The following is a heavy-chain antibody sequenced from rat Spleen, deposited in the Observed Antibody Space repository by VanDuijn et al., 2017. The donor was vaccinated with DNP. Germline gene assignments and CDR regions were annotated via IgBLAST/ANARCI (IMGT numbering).Heavy chain of an antibody. CDR1: GFTFSDYY. CDR2: IIYDGSST. D-gene: IGHD1-7*01. J-gene: IGHJ3*01. V-gene: IGHV5-22*01. Sequence: EVQLVESGGGLVQPGRSLKLSCAASGFTFSDYYMAWVRQAPTKGLEWVASIIYDGSSTYYRDSVKGRFTISRDNAKTTLYLQMNSLRSEDTATYYCATASYFGYDYGFAYWAKALWSLSLQ. CDR3: ATASYFGYDYGFAY.